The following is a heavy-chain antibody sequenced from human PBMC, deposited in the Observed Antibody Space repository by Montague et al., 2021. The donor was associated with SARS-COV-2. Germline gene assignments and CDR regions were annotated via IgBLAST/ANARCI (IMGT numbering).Heavy chain of an antibody. CDR3: LRKYTGSSQAS. J-gene: IGHJ5*02. CDR1: GGSIVTGDYY. D-gene: IGHD6-6*01. CDR2: IFHSGTT. V-gene: IGHV4-39*01. Sequence: SETLSLTCSVSGGSIVTGDYYWAWSRQPPGKGLEWIGSIFHSGTTYYAPSLRGRVTISVDTSKNQFSLKLNSVTAADTAFYYCLRKYTGSSQASWGQGTLVTVSS.